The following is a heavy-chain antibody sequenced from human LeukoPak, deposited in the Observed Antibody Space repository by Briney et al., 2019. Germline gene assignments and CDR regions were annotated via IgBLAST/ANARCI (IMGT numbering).Heavy chain of an antibody. Sequence: GGSLRLSCAGSGFTFSSYGMTWVRQAPGKGLEWVSTTSGGGKYADSVKGRFTISRDNSKNTLYLQMNSLRAEDTAVYYCARGGSGWYSDFWGQGTLVTVSS. J-gene: IGHJ4*02. V-gene: IGHV3-23*01. CDR2: TSGGG. CDR3: ARGGSGWYSDF. D-gene: IGHD6-19*01. CDR1: GFTFSSYG.